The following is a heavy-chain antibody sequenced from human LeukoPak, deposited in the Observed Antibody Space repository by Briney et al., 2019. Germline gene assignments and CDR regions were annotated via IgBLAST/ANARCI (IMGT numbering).Heavy chain of an antibody. V-gene: IGHV4-38-2*02. D-gene: IGHD3-10*01. CDR1: GYSISSGYY. CDR2: IYHSGST. J-gene: IGHJ4*02. CDR3: ARSKNYYGSGSHPFDY. Sequence: SETLSLTCTVSGYSISSGYYWGWIRQPPGKGLEWIGSIYHSGSTYYNPSLKSRVTISVDTSKNQFSLKLSSVTAADTAVYYCARSKNYYGSGSHPFDYWGQGTLVTVSS.